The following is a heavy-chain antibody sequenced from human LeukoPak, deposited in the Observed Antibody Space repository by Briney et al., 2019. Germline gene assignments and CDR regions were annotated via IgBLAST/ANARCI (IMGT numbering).Heavy chain of an antibody. D-gene: IGHD3-3*01. CDR3: ARDGLGSWR. CDR2: INYSGST. J-gene: IGHJ4*02. V-gene: IGHV4-39*07. Sequence: PSETLSLTCTVSGGSISSSSYYWGWIRQPPGKGLEWIGSINYSGSTYYNPSLKSRVTISVDTSKNQFSLKLSSVTAADTAVYYCARDGLGSWRWGQGTLVTVSS. CDR1: GGSISSSSYY.